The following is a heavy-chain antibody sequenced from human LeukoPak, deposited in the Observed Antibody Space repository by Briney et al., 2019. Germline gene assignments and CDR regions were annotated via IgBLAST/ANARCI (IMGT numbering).Heavy chain of an antibody. V-gene: IGHV4-39*01. CDR3: VVVVPAAILYYYYYMDV. J-gene: IGHJ6*03. CDR1: DGSITSSPYY. D-gene: IGHD2-2*01. CDR2: LYYSGST. Sequence: SETLSLTCSVSDGSITSSPYYWGWIRQSPGKGLEWIGSLYYSGSTYYNPSLKSRVTISVDTSKNQFSLKLSSVTAADTAVYYCVVVVPAAILYYYYYMDVWGKGTTVTVSS.